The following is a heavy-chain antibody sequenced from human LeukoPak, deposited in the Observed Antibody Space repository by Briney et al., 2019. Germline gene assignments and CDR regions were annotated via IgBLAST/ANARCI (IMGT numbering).Heavy chain of an antibody. CDR3: ARGPNSNWSGLDF. CDR1: GFSFSGHW. Sequence: GGSLRLSCTASGFSFSGHWMHWARQLPGKGLVWVSRISPTGSTTSYADSVKGRFTVSRDNAKNTLYQQVNNLRAEDTAVYYCARGPNSNWSGLDFWGQGTLLTVSS. D-gene: IGHD6-6*01. V-gene: IGHV3-74*01. CDR2: ISPTGSTT. J-gene: IGHJ4*02.